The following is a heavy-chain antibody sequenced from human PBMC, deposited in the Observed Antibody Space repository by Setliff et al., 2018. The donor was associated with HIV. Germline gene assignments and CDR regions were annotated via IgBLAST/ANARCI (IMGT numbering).Heavy chain of an antibody. Sequence: PSETLSLTCVVSGYSISSGYYWGWIRQPPGKGLEWIGSIYHSGTTYYNPSLKSRVTISVDTPKNQFSLKLRSVTAADTAVYYCARGGRSLAAQTWFDPWGQGTLVTVSS. CDR3: ARGGRSLAAQTWFDP. J-gene: IGHJ5*02. CDR1: GYSISSGYY. CDR2: IYHSGTT. D-gene: IGHD6-6*01. V-gene: IGHV4-38-2*01.